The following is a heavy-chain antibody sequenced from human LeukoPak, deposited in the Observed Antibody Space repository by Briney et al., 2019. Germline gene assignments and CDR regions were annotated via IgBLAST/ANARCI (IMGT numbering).Heavy chain of an antibody. Sequence: ASVKVSCKASGYTFTSYDINRVRQATGQGLEWMGWMNPNSGNTGYAQKFQGRVTMTRNTSISTAYMELSSLRSEDTAVYYCARGLPDTAMVKGYYYYGMDVWGQGTTVTVSS. CDR1: GYTFTSYD. CDR2: MNPNSGNT. J-gene: IGHJ6*02. V-gene: IGHV1-8*01. D-gene: IGHD5-18*01. CDR3: ARGLPDTAMVKGYYYYGMDV.